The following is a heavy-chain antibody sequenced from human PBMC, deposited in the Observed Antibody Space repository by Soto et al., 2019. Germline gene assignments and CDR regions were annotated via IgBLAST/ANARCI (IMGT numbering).Heavy chain of an antibody. D-gene: IGHD3-9*01. CDR2: IIPILGIA. CDR3: ARESGYDILTGYYRSTLFDY. Sequence: SVKVSCKASGGTFSSYTISWVRQAPGQGLEWMGRIIPILGIANYAQKFQGRVTITADKSTSTAYMELSSLRSEDTAVYYCARESGYDILTGYYRSTLFDYWGQGTLVTVSS. V-gene: IGHV1-69*04. CDR1: GGTFSSYT. J-gene: IGHJ4*02.